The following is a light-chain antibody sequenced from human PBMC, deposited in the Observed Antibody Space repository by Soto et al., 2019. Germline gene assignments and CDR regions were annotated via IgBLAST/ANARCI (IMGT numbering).Light chain of an antibody. J-gene: IGKJ1*01. CDR3: HQSQSWPRT. CDR1: QYINTR. V-gene: IGKV3-11*01. Sequence: EIVLTQSPATLSSFPGDRVTLSCRASQYINTRLAWYQHRPGQAPRLLIYQTSIRAAGIPARFSDSGTGTDFTLTISDVQPEDFAVYYCHQSQSWPRTLGQGTKVDIK. CDR2: QTS.